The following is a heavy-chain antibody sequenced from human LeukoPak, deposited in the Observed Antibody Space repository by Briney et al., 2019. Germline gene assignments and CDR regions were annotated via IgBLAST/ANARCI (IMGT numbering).Heavy chain of an antibody. CDR3: AKDRSPYYYDSSGPLDY. V-gene: IGHV3-9*01. J-gene: IGHJ4*02. Sequence: LTGGSLRLSCAASTLIFSDYSMNWVRQAPGKGLEWVSGISWNSGSIGYADSVKGRFTISRDNSKNTLYLQMNSLRAEDTAVYYCAKDRSPYYYDSSGPLDYWGQGTLVTVSS. CDR1: TLIFSDYS. D-gene: IGHD3-22*01. CDR2: ISWNSGSI.